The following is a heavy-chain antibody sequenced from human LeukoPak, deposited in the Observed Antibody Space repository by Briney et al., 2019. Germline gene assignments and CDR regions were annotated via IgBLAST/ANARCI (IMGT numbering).Heavy chain of an antibody. J-gene: IGHJ4*02. CDR1: GGSFSGYY. V-gene: IGHV4-34*01. CDR3: ARGTPYYYDSSGYYYGDY. Sequence: PSETLSLTCAVYGGSFSGYYWSWLRQPPGKGLEWIGEINHSGSTNYNPSLKSRVTISVDTSKNQFSLKLSSVTAADTAVYYCARGTPYYYDSSGYYYGDYWGQGTLVTVSS. CDR2: INHSGST. D-gene: IGHD3-22*01.